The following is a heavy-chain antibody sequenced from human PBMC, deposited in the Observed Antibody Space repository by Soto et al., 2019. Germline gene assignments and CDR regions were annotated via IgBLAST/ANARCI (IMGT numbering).Heavy chain of an antibody. Sequence: QVQLQESGPGLVKPSQTLSLTCTVSGGSISSGGYYWSWIRQHPGKGLEWIGYIYYSGSTCYNPSLKSRVTISVDTSKNQFSLKLSSVTAADTAVYYCAREGTVTTGYYGMDVWGQGTTVTVSS. CDR2: IYYSGST. V-gene: IGHV4-31*03. CDR3: AREGTVTTGYYGMDV. J-gene: IGHJ6*02. D-gene: IGHD4-17*01. CDR1: GGSISSGGYY.